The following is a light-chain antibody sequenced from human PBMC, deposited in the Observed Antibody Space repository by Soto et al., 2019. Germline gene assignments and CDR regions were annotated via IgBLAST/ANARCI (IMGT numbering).Light chain of an antibody. V-gene: IGLV4-69*01. CDR1: SGHSSYA. CDR3: QTWGTGMGV. Sequence: QSVLTQSPSASASLGASVKLTCTLSSGHSSYAIAWHQQQQEKGPRYLMRLNSDGSHSKGDGIPDRFSGSSSGAERYLTIASLQSEDEADYYCQTWGTGMGVFGGGTKLTVL. J-gene: IGLJ2*01. CDR2: LNSDGSH.